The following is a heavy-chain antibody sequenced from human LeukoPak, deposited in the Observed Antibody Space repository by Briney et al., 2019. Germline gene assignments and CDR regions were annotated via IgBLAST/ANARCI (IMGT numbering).Heavy chain of an antibody. D-gene: IGHD4-11*01. CDR3: ATSNWLRDSNFDS. V-gene: IGHV4-4*08. J-gene: IGHJ4*02. CDR1: GGSISGFY. Sequence: PSETLSLTCTVSGGSISGFYWSWIRQPPGKGLEWIGRIQTSPSRSANYNPSLKSRVTISVDTSKNQFSLKLTSVTAADTAVYYCATSNWLRDSNFDSWGQGTLVTVSS. CDR2: IQTSPSRSA.